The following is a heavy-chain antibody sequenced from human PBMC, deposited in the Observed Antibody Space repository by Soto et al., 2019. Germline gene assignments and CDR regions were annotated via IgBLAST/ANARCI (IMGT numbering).Heavy chain of an antibody. J-gene: IGHJ5*02. CDR2: INAGNGNT. CDR3: AGDPDSHYNDSHAYSYP. CDR1: GYTFTNND. Sequence: ASVKVSCKASGYTFTNNDVCWVRQTPGQGLEWMGWINAGNGNTKYSQKFQGRVTITADKFTGTAYMELTRLRSDDTAVYYCAGDPDSHYNDSHAYSYPWGQGTLVTVSS. D-gene: IGHD3-22*01. V-gene: IGHV1-18*01.